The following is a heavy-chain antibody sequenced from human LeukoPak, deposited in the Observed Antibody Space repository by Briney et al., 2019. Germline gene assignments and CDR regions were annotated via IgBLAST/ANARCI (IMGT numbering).Heavy chain of an antibody. Sequence: GGSLRLSCAASGFTFSSYAMSWVRQAPGKGLEWVSAISGSGGSTYYADSVKGRFTISRDNSKNTLYLQMNSLRAEDTAVYYCAKAPGPSVVVTAMSDYWGQGTLVTVSS. CDR1: GFTFSSYA. CDR2: ISGSGGST. D-gene: IGHD2-21*02. J-gene: IGHJ4*02. CDR3: AKAPGPSVVVTAMSDY. V-gene: IGHV3-23*01.